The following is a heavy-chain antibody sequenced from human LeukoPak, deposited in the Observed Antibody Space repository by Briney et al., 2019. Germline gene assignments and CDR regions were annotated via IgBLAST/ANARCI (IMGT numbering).Heavy chain of an antibody. CDR1: GYSFTSYG. D-gene: IGHD6-13*01. V-gene: IGHV1-18*01. CDR2: ISSSNGNT. CDR3: AREAAAGTHYYYYYGMDV. J-gene: IGHJ6*02. Sequence: GASVKVSCKASGYSFTSYGISWVRQAPGQGLEWMGWISSSNGNTNYAQNLQGRVTMTTDTSTSTAYMELGSLRSDDTAVYYCAREAAAGTHYYYYYGMDVWGQGTTVTVSS.